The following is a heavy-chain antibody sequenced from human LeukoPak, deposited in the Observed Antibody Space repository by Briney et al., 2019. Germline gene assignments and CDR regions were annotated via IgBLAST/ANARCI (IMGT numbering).Heavy chain of an antibody. CDR2: IKQDGSEK. CDR1: GFTFSSYW. Sequence: GGSLRLSCAASGFTFSSYWMSWVRQAPGKGLEWVSNIKQDGSEKYYVDSVKGRFTISRDNAKNSLYLQMNSLRAEDTAVYYCARDGITMVRGVIGWGQGTLVTVSS. V-gene: IGHV3-7*01. D-gene: IGHD3-10*01. J-gene: IGHJ4*02. CDR3: ARDGITMVRGVIG.